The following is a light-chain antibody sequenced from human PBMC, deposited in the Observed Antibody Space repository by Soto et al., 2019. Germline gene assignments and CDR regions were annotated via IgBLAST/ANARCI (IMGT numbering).Light chain of an antibody. CDR1: NSDVGGYNY. J-gene: IGLJ2*01. CDR3: SSYTSSNTLV. CDR2: EVS. V-gene: IGLV2-14*01. Sequence: QSALTQPASVSGSPGQSITISCTGTNSDVGGYNYVSWYQQHPGKAPKLMIYEVSNRPSGVSNRFSGSKSGSTASLTISGLQAEDEADYYCSSYTSSNTLVFGGGTQLTVL.